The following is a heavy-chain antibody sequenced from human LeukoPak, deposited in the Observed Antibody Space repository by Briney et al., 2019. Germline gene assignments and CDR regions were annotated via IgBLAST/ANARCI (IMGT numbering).Heavy chain of an antibody. CDR1: GGTFSSYA. CDR2: IIPIFGTA. CDR3: ARDLMSIAARLNPEAGDYYYYMDV. J-gene: IGHJ6*03. V-gene: IGHV1-69*05. D-gene: IGHD6-6*01. Sequence: SVKASCKASGGTFSSYAISWVRQAPGQGLEWMGGIIPIFGTANYAQKFQGRVTITTDESTSTAYMELSSLRSEDTAVYYCARDLMSIAARLNPEAGDYYYYMDVWGKGTTVTVSS.